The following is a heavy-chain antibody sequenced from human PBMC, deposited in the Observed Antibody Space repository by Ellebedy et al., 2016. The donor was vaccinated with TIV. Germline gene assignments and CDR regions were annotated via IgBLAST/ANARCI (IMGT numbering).Heavy chain of an antibody. CDR3: AKYCGVGKCLDH. J-gene: IGHJ4*02. V-gene: IGHV4-59*01. CDR2: VFHSGST. D-gene: IGHD2-21*01. Sequence: SETLSLTCTVSGDSINDYFWTWIRQPPGKGLEWIGYVFHSGSTNYNPSLRSRLTISVDTSKSQFSLELSSVTAADTAVYYCAKYCGVGKCLDHWGQGTLITVSS. CDR1: GDSINDYF.